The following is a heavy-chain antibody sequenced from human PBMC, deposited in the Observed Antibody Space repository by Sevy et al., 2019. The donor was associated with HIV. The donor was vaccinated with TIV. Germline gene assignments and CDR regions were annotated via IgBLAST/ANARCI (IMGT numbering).Heavy chain of an antibody. CDR2: ISYDGSNK. CDR3: AKDSGGQWLAPQEH. CDR1: GFTFSSYG. J-gene: IGHJ1*01. D-gene: IGHD6-19*01. V-gene: IGHV3-30*18. Sequence: GGSLRLSCAASGFTFSSYGMHWVRQATGKGLEWVAVISYDGSNKYYADSVKGRFTISRDNSKNTLYLQMNSLRAEDTAVYYCAKDSGGQWLAPQEHWGQGTLVTVSS.